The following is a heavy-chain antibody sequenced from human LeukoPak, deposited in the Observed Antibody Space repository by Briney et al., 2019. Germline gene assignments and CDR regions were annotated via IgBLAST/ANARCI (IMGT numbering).Heavy chain of an antibody. D-gene: IGHD6-6*01. Sequence: SGGSLRLSCAASGFTFSSYSMNWVRQAPGKGLEWVSSISSSSSYIYYADSVKGRFTISRDNAKNSLYLQMNSLRAEDTAVYYCARGISEYSSSEGDYYWGQGTLVTVSS. V-gene: IGHV3-21*01. J-gene: IGHJ4*02. CDR2: ISSSSSYI. CDR1: GFTFSSYS. CDR3: ARGISEYSSSEGDYY.